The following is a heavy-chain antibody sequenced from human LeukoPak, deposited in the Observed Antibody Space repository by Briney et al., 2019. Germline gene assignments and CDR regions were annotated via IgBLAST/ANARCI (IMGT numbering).Heavy chain of an antibody. Sequence: PGGSLRLSCAASGFTFSSYWMTWVRQAPGKGLEWVANIKQDGSEKYYVDSVKGRFTISRDNAKNSLYLQMNSLRAEDTAVYYCARGDILTGYYLDYWGQGTLVTVSS. CDR2: IKQDGSEK. J-gene: IGHJ4*02. D-gene: IGHD3-9*01. CDR1: GFTFSSYW. V-gene: IGHV3-7*01. CDR3: ARGDILTGYYLDY.